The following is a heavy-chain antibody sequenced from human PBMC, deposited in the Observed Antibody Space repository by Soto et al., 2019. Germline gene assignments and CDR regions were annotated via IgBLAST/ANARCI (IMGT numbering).Heavy chain of an antibody. D-gene: IGHD2-2*01. V-gene: IGHV3-23*01. Sequence: EVQLLESGGGLVQPGGSLRLSCAASGFTFSSYAMKWVRQAPGKGLEWVSLIGESGTPTYYADSGTGRFTISRDNSGNTLLLEMYSLSAEDTAVYYCARYIPGVRYYGMDVWGRGTTVTVSS. CDR2: IGESGTPT. J-gene: IGHJ6*02. CDR1: GFTFSSYA. CDR3: ARYIPGVRYYGMDV.